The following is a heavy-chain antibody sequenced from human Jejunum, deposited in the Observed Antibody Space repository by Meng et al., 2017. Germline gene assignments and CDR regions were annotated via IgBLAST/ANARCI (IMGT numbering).Heavy chain of an antibody. CDR3: ARGVGDIRVGFDY. D-gene: IGHD5-12*01. V-gene: IGHV4-4*02. CDR1: GDSISSTNW. Sequence: QLRDSGPGLVKPSGTLSLTCEVSGDSISSTNWWDWLRQPPGKGLEWIGEIYHSGRTNFNPSLESRVTISVDESKNQFSLTLNSVTAADTAVYYCARGVGDIRVGFDYWGQGILVTVSS. J-gene: IGHJ4*02. CDR2: IYHSGRT.